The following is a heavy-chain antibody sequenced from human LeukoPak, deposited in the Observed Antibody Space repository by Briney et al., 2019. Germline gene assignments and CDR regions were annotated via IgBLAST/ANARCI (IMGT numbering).Heavy chain of an antibody. D-gene: IGHD5-12*01. CDR3: ARWVYSGYRGDS. V-gene: IGHV1-2*02. CDR1: GYNFSGYY. Sequence: ASVKVSCKASGYNFSGYYMHWVRQVPGQGLEWMGWIDPKSGGTNYAQKFQGRVTMTSDTSITTASMELSSLRSDDTAVYHCARWVYSGYRGDSWGQGTLVTVSS. CDR2: IDPKSGGT. J-gene: IGHJ4*02.